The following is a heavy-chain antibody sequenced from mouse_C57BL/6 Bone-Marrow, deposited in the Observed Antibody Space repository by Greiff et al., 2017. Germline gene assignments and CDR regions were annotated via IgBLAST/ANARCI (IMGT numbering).Heavy chain of an antibody. CDR3: ARWGTTVVATSPYAMDY. Sequence: QVQLQQSGAELVRPGTSVKMSCKASGYTFTNYWIGWAKQRPGHGLEWIGDIYPGGGYTNYNEKFKGKATLTAVKSSSTAYMQFSSLTSEDSAIYYCARWGTTVVATSPYAMDYWGQGTSVTVSS. V-gene: IGHV1-63*01. CDR2: IYPGGGYT. CDR1: GYTFTNYW. D-gene: IGHD1-1*01. J-gene: IGHJ4*01.